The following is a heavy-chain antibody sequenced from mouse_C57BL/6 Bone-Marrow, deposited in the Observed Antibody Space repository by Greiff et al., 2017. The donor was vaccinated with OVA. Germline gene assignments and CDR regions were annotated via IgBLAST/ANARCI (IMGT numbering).Heavy chain of an antibody. J-gene: IGHJ3*01. Sequence: EVQVVESGAELVRPGASVKLSCTASGFNIKDDYMHWVKQRPEQGLEWIGWIDPENGDTEYASKFQGKATITADTSSNTAYLQLSSLTSEDTAVYYCTTQIYYDSSWFAYWGQGTLVTVSA. CDR2: IDPENGDT. D-gene: IGHD2-4*01. CDR3: TTQIYYDSSWFAY. V-gene: IGHV14-4*01. CDR1: GFNIKDDY.